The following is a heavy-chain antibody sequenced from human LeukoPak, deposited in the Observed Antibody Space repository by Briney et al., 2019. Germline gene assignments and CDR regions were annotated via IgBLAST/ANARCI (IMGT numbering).Heavy chain of an antibody. CDR2: IYPGDSDT. CDR3: ARHPIAAAGLWIDY. Sequence: GESLKISCTGSGYNFAKYWIGWVRQMPGKGLEWMGIIYPGDSDTRYSPSFQGQVTISADKSISTAYLQWSSLKASDTAMYYCARHPIAAAGLWIDYWGQGTLVTVSS. CDR1: GYNFAKYW. D-gene: IGHD6-13*01. J-gene: IGHJ4*02. V-gene: IGHV5-51*01.